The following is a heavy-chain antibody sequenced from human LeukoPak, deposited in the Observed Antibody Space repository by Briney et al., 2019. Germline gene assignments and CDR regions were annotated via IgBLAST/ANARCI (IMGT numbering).Heavy chain of an antibody. CDR2: INPSGGST. CDR1: GYTFTSYY. D-gene: IGHD3-10*01. V-gene: IGHV1-46*01. J-gene: IGHJ4*02. Sequence: ASVKVSCKASGYTFTSYYMHWVRQAPGQGLEWMGIINPSGGSTSYAQKLQGRVTMTTDTSTSTAYMELRSLRSDDTAVYYCARAPPSGGSTDYWGQGTLVTVSS. CDR3: ARAPPSGGSTDY.